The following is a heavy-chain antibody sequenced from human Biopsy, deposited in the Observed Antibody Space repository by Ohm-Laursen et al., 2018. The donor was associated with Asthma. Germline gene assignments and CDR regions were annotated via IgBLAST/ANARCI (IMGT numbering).Heavy chain of an antibody. J-gene: IGHJ6*02. CDR1: GYTFSRYS. CDR2: ISSSGSTI. V-gene: IGHV3-48*04. CDR3: ARDREVYGSGIGALYYYYYYGMDV. Sequence: GSLRLSCAASGYTFSRYSIHWVRQIPGKGLEWVSYISSSGSTIYYADSVKGRFTISRDNAKNSLYLQMNSLRAEDTAVYYCARDREVYGSGIGALYYYYYYGMDVWGQGTTVTVSS. D-gene: IGHD3-10*01.